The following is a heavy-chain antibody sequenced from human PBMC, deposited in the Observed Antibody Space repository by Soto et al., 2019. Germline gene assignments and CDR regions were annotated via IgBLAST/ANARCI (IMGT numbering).Heavy chain of an antibody. CDR2: IYYSGST. Sequence: SQTLSLTCSVSGGTISSGDYYWSWIRQPPGKGLEWIGYIYYSGSTYYNPSLKSRVTISVDTSKNQFSLKLSSVTAADTAVYYCARERPDGARLDPWGQGTLVTVSS. CDR1: GGTISSGDYY. CDR3: ARERPDGARLDP. D-gene: IGHD6-6*01. V-gene: IGHV4-30-4*01. J-gene: IGHJ5*02.